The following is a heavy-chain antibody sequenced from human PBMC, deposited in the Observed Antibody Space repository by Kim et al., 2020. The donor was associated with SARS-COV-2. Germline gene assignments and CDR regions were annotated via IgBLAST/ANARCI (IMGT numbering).Heavy chain of an antibody. Sequence: SETLSLTCTVSGGSISSYYWSWIRQPPGKGLEWIGYIYYSGSTNYNPSLKSRVTISVDTSKNQFSLKLSSVTAADTAVYYCASQGYYYDSSGYQKDAFDIWGQGTMVTVSS. CDR3: ASQGYYYDSSGYQKDAFDI. J-gene: IGHJ3*02. V-gene: IGHV4-59*08. CDR1: GGSISSYY. D-gene: IGHD3-22*01. CDR2: IYYSGST.